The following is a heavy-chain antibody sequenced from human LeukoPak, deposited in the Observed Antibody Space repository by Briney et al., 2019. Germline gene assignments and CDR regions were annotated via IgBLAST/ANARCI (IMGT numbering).Heavy chain of an antibody. CDR1: GVTFSSYW. Sequence: PGGSLRLSCAASGVTFSSYWMHWVRQAPGKGVVWVSRINSDGSSTSYAASVNGRFTISRDNAKNTLYLQMNSLRAEDTAVYYCARSSPSYHFDYWGQGTLVTVSS. V-gene: IGHV3-74*01. CDR2: INSDGSST. CDR3: ARSSPSYHFDY. D-gene: IGHD1-26*01. J-gene: IGHJ4*02.